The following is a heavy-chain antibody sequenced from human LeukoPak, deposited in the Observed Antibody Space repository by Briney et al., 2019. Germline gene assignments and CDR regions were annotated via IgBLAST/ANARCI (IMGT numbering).Heavy chain of an antibody. CDR2: ISGSGANT. D-gene: IGHD2-15*01. V-gene: IGHV3-23*01. J-gene: IGHJ4*02. CDR3: AKYTVPRSGGIDY. Sequence: GGSLRLSCAAAGFTFSDYDMSWVRQAPGKGLEWVTGISGSGANTNYADSVKGRCTISRDNSKNTLFLQMNSLRVEDTAVYYCAKYTVPRSGGIDYWGQGTLVTVSS. CDR1: GFTFSDYD.